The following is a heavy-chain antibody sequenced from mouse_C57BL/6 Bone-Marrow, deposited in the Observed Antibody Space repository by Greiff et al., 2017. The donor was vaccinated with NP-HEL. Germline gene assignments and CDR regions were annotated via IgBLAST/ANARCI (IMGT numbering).Heavy chain of an antibody. CDR2: INPNYGTT. Sequence: VQLKESGPELVKPGASVKISCKASGYSFTDYNMNWVKQSNGKSLEWIGVINPNYGTTSYNQKFKGKATLTVDQSSSTAYMQLNSLTSEDSAVYYCARWGYYGSCYAMDYWGQGTSVTVSS. V-gene: IGHV1-39*01. D-gene: IGHD1-1*01. CDR3: ARWGYYGSCYAMDY. CDR1: GYSFTDYN. J-gene: IGHJ4*01.